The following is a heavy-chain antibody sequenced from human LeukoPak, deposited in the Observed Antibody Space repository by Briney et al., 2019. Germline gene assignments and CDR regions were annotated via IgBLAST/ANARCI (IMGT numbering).Heavy chain of an antibody. CDR3: AKDVGVVIAPAKGDYYYYYGMDV. V-gene: IGHV3-23*01. CDR1: GFTFSSYA. Sequence: RGSLRLSCAASGFTFSSYAMSWVRQAPGKGLEWVSAISGSGGSTYYADSVKGRFTISRDNSKNTLYLQMNSLRAEDTAVYYCAKDVGVVIAPAKGDYYYYYGMDVWGQGTTVTVSS. J-gene: IGHJ6*02. D-gene: IGHD3-3*01. CDR2: ISGSGGST.